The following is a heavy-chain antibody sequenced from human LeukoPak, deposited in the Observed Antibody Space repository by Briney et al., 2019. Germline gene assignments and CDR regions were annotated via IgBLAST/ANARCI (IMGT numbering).Heavy chain of an antibody. D-gene: IGHD3-22*01. J-gene: IGHJ4*02. V-gene: IGHV4-59*12. CDR2: IYYSGRT. CDR1: GGSINSYY. Sequence: SETLSLTCNVSGGSINSYYWGWIRQPPGKRLELIGYIYYSGRTNYNPSLKSRVTISVDTSTNQISLKLTSVTAADTAVYFCARGTTKGCYYDSSGYYTKWGQGTLVTVSS. CDR3: ARGTTKGCYYDSSGYYTK.